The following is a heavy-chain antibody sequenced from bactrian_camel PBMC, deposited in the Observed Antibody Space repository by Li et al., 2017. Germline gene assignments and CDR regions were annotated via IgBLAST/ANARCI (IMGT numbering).Heavy chain of an antibody. CDR3: ASGGSQSMVSANARAPSVAI. Sequence: HVQLVESGGGSVQAGGSLRLSCVVSGFDYSNQMGWFRQAPGKAREGVAAISSGGGAAAYADSVKGRFTISRDNAKNMLYLDIDNLQPEDTAMYYCASGGSQSMVSANARAPSVAILGPGNPGHRL. J-gene: IGHJ4*01. CDR1: GFDYSNQ. V-gene: IGHV3S1*01. D-gene: IGHD7*01. CDR2: ISSGGGAA.